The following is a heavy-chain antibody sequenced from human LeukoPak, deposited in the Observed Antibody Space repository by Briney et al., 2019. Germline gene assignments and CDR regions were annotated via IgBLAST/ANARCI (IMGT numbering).Heavy chain of an antibody. CDR3: AKQAGPYYFDY. Sequence: GGSLRLSCAASGFTFSSYGMHWVRQAPGKGLEWVAVIWYDGSNKYYADSVKGRFTISRDNSKNTLYLQMNSLRAEDTAVYYCAKQAGPYYFDYWGQGTLVTVPS. J-gene: IGHJ4*02. CDR2: IWYDGSNK. CDR1: GFTFSSYG. V-gene: IGHV3-33*06. D-gene: IGHD6-13*01.